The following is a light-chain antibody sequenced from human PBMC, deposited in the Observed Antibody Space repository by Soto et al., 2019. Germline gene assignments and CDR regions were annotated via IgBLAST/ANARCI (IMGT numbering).Light chain of an antibody. J-gene: IGKJ1*01. CDR3: LQHNTYPLT. CDR2: KTS. CDR1: QNINGW. V-gene: IGKV1-5*03. Sequence: DIQMTQSPTTLSASVGDRVTITCRASQNINGWLAWYQRKPGKAPKLLIHKTSNLESGVPLRFSGSGSGTEFTLTINNLQPEDFATYYCLQHNTYPLTFGQGTKVDIK.